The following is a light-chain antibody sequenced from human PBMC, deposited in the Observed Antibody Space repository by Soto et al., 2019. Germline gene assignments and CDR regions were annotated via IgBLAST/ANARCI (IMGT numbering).Light chain of an antibody. J-gene: IGKJ1*01. CDR2: DAS. CDR1: QSVSSY. V-gene: IGKV3-11*01. CDR3: QQRSNWPVT. Sequence: EIVLTQSPATLSLSPGERATLSCRASQSVSSYLAWYQQKPGQAPRLLIYDASNRATGIPARFSGSGSGTDFPLTISSLEPEDFAVYYCQQRSNWPVTFGQGTRVEI.